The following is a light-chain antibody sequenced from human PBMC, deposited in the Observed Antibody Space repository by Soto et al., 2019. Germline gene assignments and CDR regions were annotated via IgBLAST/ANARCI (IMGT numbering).Light chain of an antibody. V-gene: IGKV1-39*01. CDR2: AAS. Sequence: IPMTQSPASLSASVGDRVTITCRASQSISSYLNWYQQKPGKAPKLLIYAASSLQSGVPSRFSGSGCGTDFTLSISSLQPGDVLIYSGQQYHTWPPITFAQGTRLENK. CDR1: QSISSY. CDR3: QQYHTWPPIT. J-gene: IGKJ5*01.